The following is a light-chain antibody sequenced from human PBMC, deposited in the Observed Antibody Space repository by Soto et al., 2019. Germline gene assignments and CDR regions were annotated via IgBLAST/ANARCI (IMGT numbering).Light chain of an antibody. Sequence: QSVLTQSPSASGSPGQRVSISCSGSTSNIGTNTVSWYQHVPGTAPKLLIYSNDHRPSAGPGRFSGAKSGTSASLAISGLLAEDEADYYCATWDDSRNVVFGGGTKLTVL. CDR2: SND. CDR1: TSNIGTNT. J-gene: IGLJ2*01. CDR3: ATWDDSRNVV. V-gene: IGLV1-44*01.